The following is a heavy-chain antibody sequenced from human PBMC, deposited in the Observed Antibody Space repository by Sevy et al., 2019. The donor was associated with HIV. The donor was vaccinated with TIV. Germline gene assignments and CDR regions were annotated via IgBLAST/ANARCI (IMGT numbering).Heavy chain of an antibody. CDR1: GFTFSSYW. Sequence: GGSLRLSCAASGFTFSSYWMSWVRQSPERGLEWVANINLDGSEKFYGDSVKGRFTVSRDNTKNLLYLQMNSLRVEDTAVYYCARNNAGGNPWLHWGQGTLVTVSS. V-gene: IGHV3-7*01. CDR2: INLDGSEK. CDR3: ARNNAGGNPWLH. D-gene: IGHD1-1*01. J-gene: IGHJ4*02.